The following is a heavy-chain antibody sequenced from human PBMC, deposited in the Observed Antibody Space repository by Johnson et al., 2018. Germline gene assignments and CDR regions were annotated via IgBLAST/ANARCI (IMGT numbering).Heavy chain of an antibody. J-gene: IGHJ3*01. CDR1: GLTFADYA. D-gene: IGHD3-22*01. Sequence: VQLVQSGGGLVQPGGSLRLSCAASGLTFADYAMPWVRQAPGKGMEWVSGLNGHGRRVYYASSVTGRFTSPRHTAKHPLYLQMTRLRPEATALYYSTKAKALSATGNFDSSGYYFDAFDVWGQGTLVTVSS. V-gene: IGHV3-9*01. CDR2: LNGHGRRV. CDR3: TKAKALSATGNFDSSGYYFDAFDV.